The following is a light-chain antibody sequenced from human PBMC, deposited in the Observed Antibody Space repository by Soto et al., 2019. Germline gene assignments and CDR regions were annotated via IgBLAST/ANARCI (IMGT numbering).Light chain of an antibody. V-gene: IGKV3-20*01. CDR3: QQYGSSPLT. J-gene: IGKJ4*01. CDR1: QSVSSY. Sequence: EIEFTQSPSTLSLSPGERATLSCRASQSVSSYLAWYQQKPGQAPRLLIYGASSRATGIPDRFSGSGSGTDFTLTIIRLEPEDFAVYYCQQYGSSPLTFGGGTKVDIK. CDR2: GAS.